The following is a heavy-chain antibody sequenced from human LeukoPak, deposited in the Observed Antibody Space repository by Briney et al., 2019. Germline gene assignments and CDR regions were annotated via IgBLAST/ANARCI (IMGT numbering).Heavy chain of an antibody. J-gene: IGHJ4*02. CDR2: IYYSGST. CDR1: GGSISSYY. Sequence: TSETLSLTCTVSGGSISSYYWSWIRQPPGKGLEWIGYIYYSGSTNYNTSLKSRVTMSVDTSKNQFSLKLSSVTAADTAVYYCAAHCSGGSCYSEVPDWGQGTLVTVSS. D-gene: IGHD2-15*01. CDR3: AAHCSGGSCYSEVPD. V-gene: IGHV4-59*12.